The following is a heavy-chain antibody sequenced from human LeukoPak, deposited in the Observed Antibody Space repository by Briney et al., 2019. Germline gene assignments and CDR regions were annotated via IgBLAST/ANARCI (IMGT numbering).Heavy chain of an antibody. CDR3: AREGPSYYDSSGFDY. J-gene: IGHJ4*02. V-gene: IGHV1-3*01. D-gene: IGHD3-22*01. CDR2: INVGNGDT. Sequence: ASVKVSCKASGYTFTSYSLHWVRQAPGQRLEWMGWINVGNGDTKYSQKFQGRVTITRDTSASTVYMELSGLRSEDTAVYYCAREGPSYYDSSGFDYWGQGTLVTVSS. CDR1: GYTFTSYS.